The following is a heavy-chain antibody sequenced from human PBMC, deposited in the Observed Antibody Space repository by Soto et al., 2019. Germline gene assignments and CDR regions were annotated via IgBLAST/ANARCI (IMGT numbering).Heavy chain of an antibody. D-gene: IGHD3-9*01. CDR3: AKEHPFDWLLYVDY. J-gene: IGHJ4*02. V-gene: IGHV3-23*01. Sequence: GGSLRLSCAASGFTFSSYAISWVRQAPGKGLEWVSAIISSGSATYYADSVKGRFTISRDNSKNTLYLQMNSLRVEDTAVYFRAKEHPFDWLLYVDYWGQEALVTVSS. CDR1: GFTFSSYA. CDR2: IISSGSAT.